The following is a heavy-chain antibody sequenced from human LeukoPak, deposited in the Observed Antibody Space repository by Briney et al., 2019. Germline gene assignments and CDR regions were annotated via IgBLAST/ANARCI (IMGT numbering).Heavy chain of an antibody. CDR1: GGSISSNGYY. CDR3: ASLSGVSGAFDI. CDR2: IYYSGST. V-gene: IGHV4-39*07. D-gene: IGHD6-19*01. J-gene: IGHJ3*02. Sequence: PSETLSLTCTVSGGSISSNGYYWGWSRQPPGKGLEWIGTIYYSGSTYYNPSLKSRVTISIDTSKNQFSLKLTSVTAADTAVYYCASLSGVSGAFDIWGQGTVVTVSS.